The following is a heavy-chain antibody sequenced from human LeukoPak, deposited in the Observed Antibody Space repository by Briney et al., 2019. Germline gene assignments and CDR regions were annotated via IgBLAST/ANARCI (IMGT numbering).Heavy chain of an antibody. CDR1: GGSISSGGYY. Sequence: PSETLSLTCTVSGGSISSGGYYWSWIRQPAGKGLEWIGRIYTSGSTNYNPSLKSRVTISVDTSKDQFSLKLSSVTAADTAVYYCARSHFRPSGYYYMDVWGKGTTVTVSS. V-gene: IGHV4-61*02. CDR2: IYTSGST. CDR3: ARSHFRPSGYYYMDV. J-gene: IGHJ6*03. D-gene: IGHD3-3*02.